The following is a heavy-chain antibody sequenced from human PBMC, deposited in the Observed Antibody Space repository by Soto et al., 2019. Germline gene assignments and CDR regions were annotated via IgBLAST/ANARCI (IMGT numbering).Heavy chain of an antibody. V-gene: IGHV1-69*13. Sequence: SVKVSCKASGCTFRSYAISWVRQAPGQGLEWMGGIIPIFGTANYAQKFQGRVTITADESTSTAYMELSSLRSEDTAVYYCARKAAASSSNRYGMDVWGQGTTVTVSS. CDR1: GCTFRSYA. D-gene: IGHD6-6*01. CDR3: ARKAAASSSNRYGMDV. J-gene: IGHJ6*02. CDR2: IIPIFGTA.